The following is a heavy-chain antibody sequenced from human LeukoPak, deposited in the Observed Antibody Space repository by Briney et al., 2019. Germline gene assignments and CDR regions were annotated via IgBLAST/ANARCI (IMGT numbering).Heavy chain of an antibody. V-gene: IGHV4-61*02. D-gene: IGHD3-22*01. Sequence: SETLCLTCTVSGDSISSGDYYWSWLRPPAGKGLEWIGRISSSGRTNSNPSSKRRATISVDTSKTQFSLRMSSVTAADTAVYFCARGPYSYDSSGAFDIWGQGTMVTVSS. CDR1: GDSISSGDYY. CDR3: ARGPYSYDSSGAFDI. J-gene: IGHJ3*02. CDR2: ISSSGRT.